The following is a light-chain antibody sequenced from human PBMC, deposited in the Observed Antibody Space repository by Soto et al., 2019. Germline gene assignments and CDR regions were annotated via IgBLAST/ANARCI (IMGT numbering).Light chain of an antibody. CDR3: QQRGT. J-gene: IGKJ1*01. V-gene: IGKV3-11*01. CDR2: DAS. Sequence: EIVLTQSPATLSLSPGERATLFCRASQSVSSYLAWYQQKPGQAPRLLIYDASNRATGIPARFSGSGSGTDFTLTISSLEPEDFAVYYCQQRGTFGQGTKVEIK. CDR1: QSVSSY.